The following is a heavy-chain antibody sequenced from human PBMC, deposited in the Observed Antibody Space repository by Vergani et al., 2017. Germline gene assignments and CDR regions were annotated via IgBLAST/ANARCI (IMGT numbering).Heavy chain of an antibody. J-gene: IGHJ4*02. V-gene: IGHV3-30*02. CDR2: IQFAGSNQ. Sequence: QVQLVESGGGVVQRGGSLRLSCATSGFTLSNYDMQWIRLGPGKGLEFVAFIQFAGSNQYYADSVKGRFTLSRDFSKNTLNLQMNSLRTDDTATYYCAKHFRGWGIDYWGKGTQVIVS. CDR3: AKHFRGWGIDY. D-gene: IGHD3-16*01. CDR1: GFTLSNYD.